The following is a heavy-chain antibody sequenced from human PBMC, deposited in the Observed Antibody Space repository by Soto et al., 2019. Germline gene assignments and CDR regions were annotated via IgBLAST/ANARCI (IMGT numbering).Heavy chain of an antibody. J-gene: IGHJ4*02. Sequence: SETLSLTCTVSGGSVSSGDYYWSWIRQPPGKGLEWIGYIYYSGNTNYNPSLKSRVIISVDTSKNLFSLKLTSVTAADTAVYYCARSVAVPGAHIDYWGQGTQVTGS. CDR1: GGSVSSGDYY. V-gene: IGHV4-61*08. CDR2: IYYSGNT. D-gene: IGHD6-19*01. CDR3: ARSVAVPGAHIDY.